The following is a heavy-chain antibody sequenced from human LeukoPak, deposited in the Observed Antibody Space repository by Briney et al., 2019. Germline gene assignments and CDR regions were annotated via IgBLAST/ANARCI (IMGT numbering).Heavy chain of an antibody. Sequence: GGPLRLSCAASGFTFSSYSMHWVRQAPGKGLEYVSGISSNGGSTYYADSVKGRFTISRDNSKNTVNLRMGSLRIEDTTIYHCARITLYGSGTVDWGQGILVTVSS. D-gene: IGHD3-10*01. CDR3: ARITLYGSGTVD. J-gene: IGHJ4*02. V-gene: IGHV3-64*02. CDR1: GFTFSSYS. CDR2: ISSNGGST.